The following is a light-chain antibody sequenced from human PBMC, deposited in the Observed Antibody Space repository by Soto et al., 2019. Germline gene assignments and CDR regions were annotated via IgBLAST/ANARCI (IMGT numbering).Light chain of an antibody. CDR1: QSVSSNY. CDR3: QHYDTSPPT. Sequence: EIVLTQSPGTLPLSPGERATLSCRASQSVSSNYLAWYQQKRGQAARLLIYGASSRATGITTRFMGSGSWSDFTLTICKLEAEDFAVYYCQHYDTSPPTFRQGTKVEI. CDR2: GAS. V-gene: IGKV3-20*01. J-gene: IGKJ1*01.